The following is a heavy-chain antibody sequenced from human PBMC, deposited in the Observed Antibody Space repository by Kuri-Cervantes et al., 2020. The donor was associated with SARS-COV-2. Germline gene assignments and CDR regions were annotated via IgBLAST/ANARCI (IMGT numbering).Heavy chain of an antibody. J-gene: IGHJ5*02. CDR2: IYTSGST. CDR3: ARYDFGVKLEDFDP. D-gene: IGHD3-3*01. Sequence: SETLSLTCTVSGGSISSGDYYWSWIRQPAGKGLEWIGYIYTSGSTNYNPSLKSRVTISVDTSKNQFSLKLSSVTAADTAVYYCARYDFGVKLEDFDPWGQGTLVTVSS. V-gene: IGHV4-61*09. CDR1: GGSISSGDYY.